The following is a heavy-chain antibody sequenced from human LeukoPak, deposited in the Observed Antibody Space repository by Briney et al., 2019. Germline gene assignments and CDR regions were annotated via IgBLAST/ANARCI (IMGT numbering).Heavy chain of an antibody. Sequence: PSEILSLTCTVSGYSISSGYYWGWIRQPPGKGLEWIGSIYHSGSTYYNPSLKSRVTISVDTSKNQFSLKLSSVTAADTAVYYCARDYVPYCGGDCYPLSSWGQGTLVTVSS. D-gene: IGHD2-21*01. J-gene: IGHJ4*02. V-gene: IGHV4-38-2*02. CDR1: GYSISSGYY. CDR3: ARDYVPYCGGDCYPLSS. CDR2: IYHSGST.